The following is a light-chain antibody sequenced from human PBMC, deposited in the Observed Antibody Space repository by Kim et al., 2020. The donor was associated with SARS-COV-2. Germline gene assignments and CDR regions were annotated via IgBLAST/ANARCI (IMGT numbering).Light chain of an antibody. Sequence: SSELTQDPAVSVALGQTVRITCQGDSLRSYYASWYQQKPGQAPLLVIYGKNNRPSGIPDRFSGSSSGNTASLTITGAQAEDEADYYCNSRDSSGNHLEWVFGGGTQLTVL. CDR2: GKN. CDR3: NSRDSSGNHLEWV. V-gene: IGLV3-19*01. CDR1: SLRSYY. J-gene: IGLJ3*02.